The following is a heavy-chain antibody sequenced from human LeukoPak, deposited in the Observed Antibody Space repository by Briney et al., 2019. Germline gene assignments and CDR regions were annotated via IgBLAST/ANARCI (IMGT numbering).Heavy chain of an antibody. CDR1: GGSISSYY. V-gene: IGHV4-59*01. Sequence: SETLSLTCTVSGGSISSYYWSWIRQPPGKGLEWIGYIYYSGSTNYNPSLESRVTISVDTSKNQFSLKLSSVTAADTAVYYCARDQAMAPYYYMDVWGKGTTVTVSS. J-gene: IGHJ6*03. CDR2: IYYSGST. CDR3: ARDQAMAPYYYMDV. D-gene: IGHD5-18*01.